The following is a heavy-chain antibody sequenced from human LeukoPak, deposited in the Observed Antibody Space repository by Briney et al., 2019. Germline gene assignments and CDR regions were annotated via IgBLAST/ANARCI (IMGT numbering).Heavy chain of an antibody. CDR1: GGSVSSGDYY. D-gene: IGHD3-10*01. J-gene: IGHJ2*01. CDR2: IYYSGST. Sequence: TSQTLSLTCTVSGGSVSSGDYYWSWIRQPPGKGLEWIGYIYYSGSTYYNPSLKSRLTISVDTSKNQFSLKLSSVTAADTAVYYCARDYYGSGSLRYFDLWGRGTLVTVSS. V-gene: IGHV4-30-4*01. CDR3: ARDYYGSGSLRYFDL.